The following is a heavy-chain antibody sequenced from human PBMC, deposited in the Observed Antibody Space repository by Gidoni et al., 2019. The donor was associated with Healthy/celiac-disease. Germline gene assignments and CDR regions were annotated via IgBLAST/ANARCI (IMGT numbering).Heavy chain of an antibody. CDR1: GFTVSSNY. V-gene: IGHV3-53*01. Sequence: EVQLVESGGGLIQPGGSLRLSCAASGFTVSSNYMSWVRQAPGKGLEWVSVMYSGGSTYYADSVKGRFTTSRDNSKNTLYLQMNSLRAEDTAVYYCARDPSYGDFPWWYFDLWGRGTLVTVSS. J-gene: IGHJ2*01. CDR3: ARDPSYGDFPWWYFDL. CDR2: MYSGGST. D-gene: IGHD4-17*01.